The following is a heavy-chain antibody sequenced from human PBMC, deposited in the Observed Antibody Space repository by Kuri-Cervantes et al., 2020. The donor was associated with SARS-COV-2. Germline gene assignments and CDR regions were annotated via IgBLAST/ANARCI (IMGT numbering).Heavy chain of an antibody. V-gene: IGHV3-48*02. CDR3: ARDGSDDFWSGHELGMDV. Sequence: GESLKISCAASGFTFSSYSMNWVRQAPGKGPEWVSYISSSSSTIYYADSVKGRFTISRDNAKNSPYLQMNSLRDEDTAVYYCARDGSDDFWSGHELGMDVWGQGTTVTVSS. J-gene: IGHJ6*02. CDR2: ISSSSSTI. D-gene: IGHD3-3*01. CDR1: GFTFSSYS.